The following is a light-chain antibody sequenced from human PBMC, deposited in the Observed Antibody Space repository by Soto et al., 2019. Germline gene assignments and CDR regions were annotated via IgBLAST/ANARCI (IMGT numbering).Light chain of an antibody. Sequence: DIQMAQSPSTLSASVGDRVTITCRASQSISIWLAWYQQKPGKAPKLLIWHASSLQSGVPSRFSGSGSGTEFTLTISSLQFDDFDGYHRELYATSWPFGSGPRV. J-gene: IGKJ1*01. V-gene: IGKV1-5*01. CDR3: ELYATSWP. CDR2: HAS. CDR1: QSISIW.